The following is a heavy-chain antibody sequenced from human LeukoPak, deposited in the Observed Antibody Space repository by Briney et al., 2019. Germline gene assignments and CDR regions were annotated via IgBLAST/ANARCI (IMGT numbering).Heavy chain of an antibody. V-gene: IGHV3-30*18. CDR1: GFTFSSYG. CDR2: ISYDGSNK. CDR3: TKDLLSGSGSYGTFDY. D-gene: IGHD3-10*01. J-gene: IGHJ4*02. Sequence: GGSLRLSCAASGFTFSSYGMHWVRQAPGKWLEWVAVISYDGSNKYYADSVKGRFTISRDNSKNTLYLQMNSLRAEDTAVYYCTKDLLSGSGSYGTFDYWGQGTLVTVSS.